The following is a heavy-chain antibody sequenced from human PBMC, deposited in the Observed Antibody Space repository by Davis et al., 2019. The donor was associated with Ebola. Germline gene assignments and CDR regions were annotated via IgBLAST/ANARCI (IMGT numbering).Heavy chain of an antibody. CDR3: AKGGWELLTARYYYYMDV. Sequence: PGGSLRLSCAASGFTFSSYAMSWVRQAPGKGLEWVSAISGSGGSTYYADSVKGRFTISRDNSKNTLYLQMNSLRAEDTAVYYCAKGGWELLTARYYYYMDVWGKGTTVTVSS. J-gene: IGHJ6*03. D-gene: IGHD1-26*01. CDR2: ISGSGGST. CDR1: GFTFSSYA. V-gene: IGHV3-23*01.